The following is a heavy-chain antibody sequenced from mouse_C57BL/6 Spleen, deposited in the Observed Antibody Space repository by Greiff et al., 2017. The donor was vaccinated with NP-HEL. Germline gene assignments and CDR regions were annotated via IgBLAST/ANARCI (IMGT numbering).Heavy chain of an antibody. Sequence: DVQLVESEGGLVQPGSSMKLSCTASGFTFSDYYMAWVRQVPEKGLEWVANINYDGSSTYYLDSLKSRFIISRDNAKNILYLQMSSLKSEDTATYYCARETGDYWGQGTTLTVSS. CDR2: INYDGSST. CDR3: ARETGDY. J-gene: IGHJ2*01. V-gene: IGHV5-16*01. CDR1: GFTFSDYY.